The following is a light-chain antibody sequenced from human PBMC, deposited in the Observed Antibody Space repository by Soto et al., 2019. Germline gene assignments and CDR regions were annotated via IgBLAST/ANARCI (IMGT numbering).Light chain of an antibody. CDR3: SSFTSSSTQV. CDR2: EVN. V-gene: IGLV2-14*01. J-gene: IGLJ3*02. Sequence: QSALTQPASVSGSLGQSITISCTGSSSDVGGYNYVSWYQQHPGKAPKLMIYEVNNRPSGVSNRFSGSKSGNTASLTISGLQAEDEVDYYCSSFTSSSTQVLGGGTKLTVL. CDR1: SSDVGGYNY.